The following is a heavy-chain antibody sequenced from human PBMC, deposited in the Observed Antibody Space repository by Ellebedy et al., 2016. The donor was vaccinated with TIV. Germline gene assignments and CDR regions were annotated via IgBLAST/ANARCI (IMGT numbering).Heavy chain of an antibody. CDR1: GYTFTGYF. J-gene: IGHJ4*02. CDR2: INPATGGT. Sequence: AASVKVSCKASGYTFTGYFMHWVRQAPGQGLEWMGWINPATGGTNYAQKYEGRVTLTRDTHSSTVYMEVTRVRYDDTAVYYCARGYGPAGYFYYWGQGTLVTVSS. V-gene: IGHV1-2*02. D-gene: IGHD1-14*01. CDR3: ARGYGPAGYFYY.